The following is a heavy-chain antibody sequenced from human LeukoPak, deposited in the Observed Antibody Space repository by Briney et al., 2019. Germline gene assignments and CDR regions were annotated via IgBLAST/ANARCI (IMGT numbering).Heavy chain of an antibody. CDR1: GGTFSSYA. J-gene: IGHJ3*02. Sequence: ASVKVSCKASGGTFSSYAISWVRQAPGQGLEWMGRIIPILGIANYAQKFQGRVTITADKSTSTAYMELSSLRSEDTAVYYCARNSIVVVPGGRFVPFDIWGQGTMVTVSS. CDR2: IIPILGIA. D-gene: IGHD2-2*01. CDR3: ARNSIVVVPGGRFVPFDI. V-gene: IGHV1-69*04.